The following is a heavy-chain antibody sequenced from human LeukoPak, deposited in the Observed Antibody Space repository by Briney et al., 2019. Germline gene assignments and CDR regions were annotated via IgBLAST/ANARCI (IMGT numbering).Heavy chain of an antibody. CDR3: ARDRVSAVVVWHDAFDI. Sequence: ASVKVSCKASGYTFTSYYMHWVRQAPGQGLEWMGIINPSGGSTSYAQKFQGRVTMTRDTSTSTVYMELSSLRSEDTAVYYCARDRVSAVVVWHDAFDIWGQGTMVTVSS. CDR2: INPSGGST. CDR1: GYTFTSYY. V-gene: IGHV1-46*01. D-gene: IGHD2-15*01. J-gene: IGHJ3*02.